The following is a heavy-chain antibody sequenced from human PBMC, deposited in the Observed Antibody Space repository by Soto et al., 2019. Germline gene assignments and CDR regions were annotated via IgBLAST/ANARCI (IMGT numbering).Heavy chain of an antibody. J-gene: IGHJ4*02. CDR3: AKYSSGWYYPFDY. CDR2: ISGSGGST. Sequence: EVQLLESGGGLVQPGGSLRLSCAASGLTFSSYALSWVRQAPGKGLEWVSAISGSGGSTYYADSGKGRFTISRDNSKNTLYLQMNSLRAEDTAVYYCAKYSSGWYYPFDYWGQGTLVTVSS. CDR1: GLTFSSYA. V-gene: IGHV3-23*01. D-gene: IGHD6-19*01.